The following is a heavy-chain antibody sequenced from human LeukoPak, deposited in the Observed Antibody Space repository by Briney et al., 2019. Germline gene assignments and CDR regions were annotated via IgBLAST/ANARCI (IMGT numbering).Heavy chain of an antibody. D-gene: IGHD1-7*01. CDR2: IYYSGST. V-gene: IGHV4-39*07. CDR3: ARERANYNLDY. J-gene: IGHJ4*02. Sequence: SETLSLTCTVSGGSISSSSYYWGWIRQPPGKGLEWIGSIYYSGSTYYSPSLKSRVTISVDTSKNQFSLKLSSVTAADTAVYYCARERANYNLDYWGQGTLVTVSS. CDR1: GGSISSSSYY.